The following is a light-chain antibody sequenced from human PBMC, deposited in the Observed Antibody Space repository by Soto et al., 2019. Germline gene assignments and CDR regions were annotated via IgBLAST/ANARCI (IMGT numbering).Light chain of an antibody. CDR1: SSDFNYYNS. J-gene: IGLJ1*01. Sequence: QSALTQPASVSGSPGQSITISCSGTSSDFNYYNSVSWYQHHPGKAPKLRIYNVSNRPSGVSSRFSGSKSGNTASLTISWLQAEEEADYYCTSYTSSSTYVFGTGTKLTVL. CDR3: TSYTSSSTYV. V-gene: IGLV2-14*03. CDR2: NVS.